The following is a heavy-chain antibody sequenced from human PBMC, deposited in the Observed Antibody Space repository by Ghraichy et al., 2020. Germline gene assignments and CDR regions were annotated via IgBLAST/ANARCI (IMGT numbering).Heavy chain of an antibody. CDR3: AKLVDTAITERDYYGMDV. V-gene: IGHV3-23*01. CDR1: GFTFSSYA. CDR2: ISGSGGST. J-gene: IGHJ6*04. D-gene: IGHD5-18*01. Sequence: GGSLRLSCAASGFTFSSYAMRWVRQAPGKGLEWVSAISGSGGSTYYADSVKGRFTISRDNSKNTLYLQMNSLRAEDTAVYYCAKLVDTAITERDYYGMDVWGKGATVTVSS.